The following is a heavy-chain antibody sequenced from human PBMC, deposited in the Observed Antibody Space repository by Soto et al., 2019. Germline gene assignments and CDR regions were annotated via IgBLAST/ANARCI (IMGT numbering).Heavy chain of an antibody. D-gene: IGHD3-22*01. J-gene: IGHJ6*02. V-gene: IGHV1-18*01. CDR1: GYSFSSYG. CDR2: ISPYNDDT. CDR3: ARGGYYDSSGARNYHYYGMDV. Sequence: QAQLVQSGAEVKKPGASVKVSYKASGYSFSSYGITWVRQAPGQGLEWLGWISPYNDDTKYAQRLQGRVTMTTDTSTRTAYMDIRGLRSDDTAIYYCARGGYYDSSGARNYHYYGMDVWGQGTTVTVSS.